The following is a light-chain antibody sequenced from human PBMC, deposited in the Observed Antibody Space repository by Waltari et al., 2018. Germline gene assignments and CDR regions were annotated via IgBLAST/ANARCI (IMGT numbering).Light chain of an antibody. J-gene: IGLJ3*02. V-gene: IGLV2-8*01. CDR2: EVS. Sequence: QSALTQPPSASGSPGQSVTISCTGTSRDSVSWFQHHPGKAPKLMIYEVSKRPSGVPDRFSGSKSGNTASLTVSGLQADDEAHYYCSSYADNTLVFGGGTKLTVL. CDR3: SSYADNTLV. CDR1: SRDS.